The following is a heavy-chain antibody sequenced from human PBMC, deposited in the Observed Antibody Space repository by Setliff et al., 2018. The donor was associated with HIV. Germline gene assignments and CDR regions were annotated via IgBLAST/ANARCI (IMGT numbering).Heavy chain of an antibody. CDR3: ARRLQFLEFLHGVGGLDV. Sequence: PSETLSLTCAVYGGSFSNYYWSWIRQPPGKGLEWIGEINHSGSTNYNPSLKSRVSISVDTSKKQFSLKLSSATAADTAVYYCARRLQFLEFLHGVGGLDVWGQGTTVTVSS. CDR1: GGSFSNYY. J-gene: IGHJ6*02. D-gene: IGHD3-3*01. V-gene: IGHV4-34*01. CDR2: INHSGST.